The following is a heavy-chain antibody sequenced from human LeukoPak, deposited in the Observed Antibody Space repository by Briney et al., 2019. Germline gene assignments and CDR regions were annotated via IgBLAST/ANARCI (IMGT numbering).Heavy chain of an antibody. CDR3: ARGGPQAFDFTGNWFDP. D-gene: IGHD2/OR15-2a*01. CDR2: IYYSGST. Sequence: SETLSLTCTVSGGSISSSSYYWGWIRQPPGKGLEWIGSIYYSGSTYYNPSLKSRVTISADTSKNQFSLKLSSVTAADTAVYYCARGGPQAFDFTGNWFDPWGQGTLVTVSS. J-gene: IGHJ5*02. V-gene: IGHV4-39*07. CDR1: GGSISSSSYY.